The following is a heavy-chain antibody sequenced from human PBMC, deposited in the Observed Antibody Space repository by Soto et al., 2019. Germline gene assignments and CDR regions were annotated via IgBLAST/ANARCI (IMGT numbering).Heavy chain of an antibody. D-gene: IGHD2-15*01. J-gene: IGHJ4*02. CDR2: INPNSGGT. CDR3: AIDILGGQSATRVSSEFDN. CDR1: GYTFTGYY. Sequence: ASVTVSCKSSGYTFTGYYMHWVRQAPGQGLEWMGWINPNSGGTNYAQKFQGRVTMTRDTSISTAYMELSRLRSVDTAVYYCAIDILGGQSATRVSSEFDNCGQGLLVTVFS. V-gene: IGHV1-2*02.